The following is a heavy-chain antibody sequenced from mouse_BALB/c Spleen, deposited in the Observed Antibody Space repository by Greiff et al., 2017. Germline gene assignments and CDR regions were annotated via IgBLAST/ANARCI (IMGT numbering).Heavy chain of an antibody. D-gene: IGHD3-3*01. CDR2: IWSGGST. Sequence: VKLMESGPGLVQPSQCLSITCTVSGFSLTSYGVHWVRQSPGKGLEWLGVIWSGGSTDYNAAFISRLSISKDNSKSQVFFKMNSLQADDTAIYYCARIHLGINAMDYWGQGTSVTVSS. CDR1: GFSLTSYG. V-gene: IGHV2-4-1*01. CDR3: ARIHLGINAMDY. J-gene: IGHJ4*01.